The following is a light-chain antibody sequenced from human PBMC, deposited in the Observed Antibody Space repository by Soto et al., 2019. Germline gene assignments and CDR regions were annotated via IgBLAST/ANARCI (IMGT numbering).Light chain of an antibody. CDR2: DAS. V-gene: IGKV3-11*01. CDR1: RSVSNY. J-gene: IGKJ5*01. Sequence: EIVLTQSPATLSLSPGESATLSCRASRSVSNYLAWYQQKPGQAPRLLIYDASSRPTDIPARFSGSGSGTDLTLTISSQEPEDFALYYCQQRSNWPITFGQGTRLCIK. CDR3: QQRSNWPIT.